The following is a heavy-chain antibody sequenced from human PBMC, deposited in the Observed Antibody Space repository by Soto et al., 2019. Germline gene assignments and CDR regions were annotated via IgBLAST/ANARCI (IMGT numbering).Heavy chain of an antibody. Sequence: SETLSLTCTVSGGSVSSSSYYWGWIRQPPGKGLEWIGSIYYSGSTYYNPSLKSRVTISVDTSKNQFSLKLSSVTAADTAVYYCARLYYGSGSGFDYWGQGTLVTVSS. J-gene: IGHJ4*02. V-gene: IGHV4-39*01. CDR2: IYYSGST. CDR1: GGSVSSSSYY. D-gene: IGHD3-10*01. CDR3: ARLYYGSGSGFDY.